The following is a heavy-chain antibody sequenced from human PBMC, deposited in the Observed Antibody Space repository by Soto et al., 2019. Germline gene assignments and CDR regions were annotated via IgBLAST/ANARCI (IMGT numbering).Heavy chain of an antibody. J-gene: IGHJ5*02. Sequence: QVQLVQSGAEVKKPGSSVKVSCKASGGTFSSYTISWVRQAPGQGLEWMGRIIPILGIANYAQKFQGRVTITADKSTSTAYMALSSLRSEDTAVYYCARAYCSGGSCYSWFDPWGKGTLVTVSS. D-gene: IGHD2-15*01. V-gene: IGHV1-69*02. CDR2: IIPILGIA. CDR1: GGTFSSYT. CDR3: ARAYCSGGSCYSWFDP.